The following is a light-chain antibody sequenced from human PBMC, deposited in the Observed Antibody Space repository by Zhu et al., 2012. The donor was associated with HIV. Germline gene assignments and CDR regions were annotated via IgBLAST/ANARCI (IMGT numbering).Light chain of an antibody. CDR1: QSVGSN. CDR3: QLRDDWSWT. V-gene: IGKV3-11*01. Sequence: EIVLTQSPATLSLSPGEGATLSCRASQSVGSNLAWYQQKPGQAPRLFIYDASNRASGIPARFTGSGSGTDFTLTISSLEPEDFAIYYCQLRDDWSWTFGQGTKVENQT. CDR2: DAS. J-gene: IGKJ1*01.